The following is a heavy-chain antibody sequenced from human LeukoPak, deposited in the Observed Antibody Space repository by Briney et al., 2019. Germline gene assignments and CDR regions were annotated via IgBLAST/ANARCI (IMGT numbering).Heavy chain of an antibody. CDR3: ARGPPGGQFDP. CDR2: IYYSGST. Sequence: SETLSLTCTVSGGSISSYYWSWIRQPPGKGLEWIGYIYYSGSTNYNPSLKSRVTISVDASKNQFSLKLTSVTAADTAVYYCARGPPGGQFDPWGQGTLVTVSS. V-gene: IGHV4-59*01. J-gene: IGHJ5*02. CDR1: GGSISSYY. D-gene: IGHD3-10*01.